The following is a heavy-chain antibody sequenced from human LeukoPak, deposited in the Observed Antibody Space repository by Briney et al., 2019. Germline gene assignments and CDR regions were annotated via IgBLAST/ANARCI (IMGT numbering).Heavy chain of an antibody. Sequence: SETLSLTCAVYGGSFSGYYWSWIRQPPGKGLEWIGEINHSGSTNYNPSLKSRVTISLDTSKNQFSLKLSSVTAADTAVYYCATPLGWNDVGSWGQGTLVTVSS. CDR1: GGSFSGYY. D-gene: IGHD1-1*01. CDR2: INHSGST. J-gene: IGHJ4*02. CDR3: ATPLGWNDVGS. V-gene: IGHV4-34*01.